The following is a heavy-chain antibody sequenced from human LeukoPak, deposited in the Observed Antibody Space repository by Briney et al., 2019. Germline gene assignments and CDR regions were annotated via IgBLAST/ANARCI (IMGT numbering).Heavy chain of an antibody. J-gene: IGHJ4*02. D-gene: IGHD3-10*01. CDR2: IIPIFGTA. Sequence: SVKVSCKASGGTFSSYAISWVRQAPGQGLEWMGGIIPIFGTANYAQKFQGRVTITADKSTSTAYMELRSLRSDDTAVYYCARVRGGTGFDYWGQGTLVTVSS. CDR1: GGTFSSYA. CDR3: ARVRGGTGFDY. V-gene: IGHV1-69*06.